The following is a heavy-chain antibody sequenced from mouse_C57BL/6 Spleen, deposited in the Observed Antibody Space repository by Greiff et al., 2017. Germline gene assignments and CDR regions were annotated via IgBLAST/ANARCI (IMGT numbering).Heavy chain of an antibody. V-gene: IGHV3-1*01. D-gene: IGHD3-2*02. CDR2: ISYSGST. J-gene: IGHJ3*01. CDR3: ARDSSGYPFAY. Sequence: EVKLMESGPGMVKPSQSLSLTCTVTGYSITSGYDWHWIRHFPGNKLEWMGYISYSGSTNYHPSLKSRISITHDTSKNHFFLKLNSVTTEDTATYYCARDSSGYPFAYWGQGTLVTVSA. CDR1: GYSITSGYD.